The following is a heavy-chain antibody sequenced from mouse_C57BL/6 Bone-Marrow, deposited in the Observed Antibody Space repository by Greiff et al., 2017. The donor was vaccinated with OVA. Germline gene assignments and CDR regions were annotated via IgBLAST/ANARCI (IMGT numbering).Heavy chain of an antibody. Sequence: EVQVVESGGGLVKPGGSLKLSCAASGFTFSSYAMSWVRQTPEKRLEWVATISDGGSYTYYPDNVKGRFTISRDNAKNNLYLQMSHLKSEDTAMYYCARATGAMDYWGQGTSVTVSS. CDR1: GFTFSSYA. CDR3: ARATGAMDY. CDR2: ISDGGSYT. V-gene: IGHV5-4*01. J-gene: IGHJ4*01.